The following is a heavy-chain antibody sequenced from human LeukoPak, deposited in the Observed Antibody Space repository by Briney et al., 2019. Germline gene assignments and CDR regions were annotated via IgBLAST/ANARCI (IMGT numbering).Heavy chain of an antibody. V-gene: IGHV3-21*01. CDR1: GFTFSSHS. CDR2: ISGSSTYI. D-gene: IGHD5-12*01. J-gene: IGHJ4*02. Sequence: GGSLRLSCAASGFTFSSHSMNWVRQAPGMGLEWVPSISGSSTYIYYADSVKGRFTISRDNANNSLSLQMDSLTAEDTAFYYCARAEGYGAIDYWGRGTLVSVSS. CDR3: ARAEGYGAIDY.